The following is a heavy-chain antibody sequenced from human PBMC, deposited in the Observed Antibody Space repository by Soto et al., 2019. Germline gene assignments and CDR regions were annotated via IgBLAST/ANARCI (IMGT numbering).Heavy chain of an antibody. CDR2: IDPSDSYT. J-gene: IGHJ4*02. CDR3: ARHRVKMATIRALADY. V-gene: IGHV5-10-1*04. CDR1: GYSFTSYW. D-gene: IGHD5-12*01. Sequence: GESLKISCKGSGYSFTSYWISWVRQMPGKGLEWMGRIDPSDSYTNYSPSFQGQVTISADKSISTAYLQWSSLKASDTAMYYCARHRVKMATIRALADYWGQGTLVTAPQ.